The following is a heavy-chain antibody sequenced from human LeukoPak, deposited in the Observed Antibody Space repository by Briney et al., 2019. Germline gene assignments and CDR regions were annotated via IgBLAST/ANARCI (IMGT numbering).Heavy chain of an antibody. CDR2: ISSSSSYI. D-gene: IGHD3-16*02. J-gene: IGHJ1*01. V-gene: IGHV3-21*01. CDR1: GFTFSSYS. Sequence: GGSLRLSCAASGFTFSSYSMTWVRQAPGKGLEWVSSISSSSSYIYYADSVKGRFTISRDNAKNSLYLQMNSLRAEDTAVYYCARALGDYVWGSYRTAEYFQHWGQGTLVTVSS. CDR3: ARALGDYVWGSYRTAEYFQH.